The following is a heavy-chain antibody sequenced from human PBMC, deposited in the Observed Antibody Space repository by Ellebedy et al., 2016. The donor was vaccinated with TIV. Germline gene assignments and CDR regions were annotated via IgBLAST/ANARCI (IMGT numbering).Heavy chain of an antibody. J-gene: IGHJ4*02. CDR3: ARVVGYYDSFDY. CDR1: GGSISSSNW. CDR2: IYHSGST. V-gene: IGHV4-4*02. Sequence: SETLSLXCAVSGGSISSSNWWSWVRQPPGKGLEWIGEIYHSGSTNYNPSLKSRVTISVDKSKNQFSLKLSSVTAADTAVYYCARVVGYYDSFDYWGQGTLVTVSS. D-gene: IGHD3-3*01.